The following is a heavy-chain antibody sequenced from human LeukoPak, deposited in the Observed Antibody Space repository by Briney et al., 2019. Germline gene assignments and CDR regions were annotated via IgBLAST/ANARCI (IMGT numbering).Heavy chain of an antibody. CDR3: ARNTGGYSYGYNYYMDV. CDR2: IYTSGST. V-gene: IGHV4-59*10. CDR1: GGSFSSYY. Sequence: PSETLSLTCAVYGGSFSSYYWSWIRQPAGKGLEWIGRIYTSGSTNYNPSLKSRVTMSVDTSKNQFSLKLSSVTAADTAVYYCARNTGGYSYGYNYYMDVWGKGTTVTVSS. J-gene: IGHJ6*03. D-gene: IGHD5-18*01.